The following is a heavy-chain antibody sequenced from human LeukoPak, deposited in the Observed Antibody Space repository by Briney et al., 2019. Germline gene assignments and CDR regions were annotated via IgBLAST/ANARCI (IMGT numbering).Heavy chain of an antibody. Sequence: ASVKVSCKASGYTFTGYYMHWVRQAPGQGLEWMGWINPNSGGTNYAQKFQGWVTMTRDTSISTAYMGLSRLRSDDTAVYYCARAIYDILTGYPHSYGMDVWGQGTTVTVSS. CDR1: GYTFTGYY. J-gene: IGHJ6*02. CDR3: ARAIYDILTGYPHSYGMDV. D-gene: IGHD3-9*01. CDR2: INPNSGGT. V-gene: IGHV1-2*04.